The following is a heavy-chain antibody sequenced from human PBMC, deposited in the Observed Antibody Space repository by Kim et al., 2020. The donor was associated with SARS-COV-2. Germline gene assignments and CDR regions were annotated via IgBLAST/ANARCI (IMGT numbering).Heavy chain of an antibody. Sequence: ASVKVSCKASGYTFTGYYMHWVRQAPGQGLEWMGRINPNSGGTNYAQKFQGRVTMTRDTSISTAYMELSRLRSDDTAVYYCARSVVVPGIVVVPAAYDAFDIWGQGTMVTVSS. V-gene: IGHV1-2*06. J-gene: IGHJ3*02. CDR2: INPNSGGT. CDR3: ARSVVVPGIVVVPAAYDAFDI. CDR1: GYTFTGYY. D-gene: IGHD2-2*01.